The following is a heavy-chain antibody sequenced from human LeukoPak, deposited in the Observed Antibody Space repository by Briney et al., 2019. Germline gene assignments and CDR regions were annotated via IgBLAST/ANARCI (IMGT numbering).Heavy chain of an antibody. CDR2: IYYSGST. D-gene: IGHD3-22*01. CDR3: ASALPHYYDSSGNDAFDI. J-gene: IGHJ3*02. CDR1: GGSISSSSYY. Sequence: SETLSLTCSVSGGSISSSSYYWGWIRQPPGKGLEWIGSIYYSGSTYYNPSLKSRVTISVDTSKNQFSLKLSSVTAADTAVYYCASALPHYYDSSGNDAFDIWGQGTMVTVSS. V-gene: IGHV4-39*01.